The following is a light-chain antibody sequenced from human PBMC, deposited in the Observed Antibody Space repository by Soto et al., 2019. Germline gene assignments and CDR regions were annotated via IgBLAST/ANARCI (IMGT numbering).Light chain of an antibody. CDR1: RSLDSGQ. Sequence: EIVLTQSPGTLSLSPGESATLSCRASRSLDSGQLAWYQQKVGRAPRLLIHDAFMRATGIPDRFSGSGSGTDFTLTISRLQPEDFPVYYCQQYGSSPWTFGQGTKVDIK. V-gene: IGKV3-20*01. J-gene: IGKJ1*01. CDR3: QQYGSSPWT. CDR2: DAF.